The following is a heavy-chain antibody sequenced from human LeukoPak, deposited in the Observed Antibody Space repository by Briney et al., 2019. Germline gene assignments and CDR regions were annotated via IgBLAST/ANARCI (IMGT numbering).Heavy chain of an antibody. CDR1: GGSFSGYY. CDR2: INHSGST. D-gene: IGHD3-10*01. J-gene: IGHJ4*02. Sequence: SDTLSLTCALYGGSFSGYYWSWIRQPPGKGLECIGEINHSGSTNYNPSLKSRVTISVDTSKNQFSLKLSSVTAADTAVYYCARKGRRLLWFGESTPYYFDYWGQGTLVTVSS. V-gene: IGHV4-34*01. CDR3: ARKGRRLLWFGESTPYYFDY.